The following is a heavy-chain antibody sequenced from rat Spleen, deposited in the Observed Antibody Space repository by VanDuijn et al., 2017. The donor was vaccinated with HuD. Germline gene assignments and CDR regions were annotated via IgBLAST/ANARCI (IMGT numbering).Heavy chain of an antibody. Sequence: EVQLVESGGGLVQPGRSMKLSCAASGFTFSNYYMAWVRQAPTKGLEWVASISTGGGNTYYRDSVKGRFTISRDNAKSTLYLQMDSLRSEDTATYYCARPTYTTDSFDYWGQGVMVTVSS. D-gene: IGHD1-6*01. J-gene: IGHJ2*01. CDR2: ISTGGGNT. CDR1: GFTFSNYY. CDR3: ARPTYTTDSFDY. V-gene: IGHV5-25*01.